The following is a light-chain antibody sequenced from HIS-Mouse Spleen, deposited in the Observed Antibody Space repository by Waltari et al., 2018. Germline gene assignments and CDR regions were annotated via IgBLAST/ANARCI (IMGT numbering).Light chain of an antibody. CDR2: WAS. J-gene: IGKJ2*01. CDR1: QSVLYSSNNKNY. V-gene: IGKV4-1*01. Sequence: DIVMTQSPDSPASSLGERATINCNSSQSVLYSSNNKNYLAWYQQKPGQPPKLLIYWASTRESGVPDRFSGSGSGTDFTLTISSLQAEDVAVYYCQQYYSTPYTFGQGTKLEIK. CDR3: QQYYSTPYT.